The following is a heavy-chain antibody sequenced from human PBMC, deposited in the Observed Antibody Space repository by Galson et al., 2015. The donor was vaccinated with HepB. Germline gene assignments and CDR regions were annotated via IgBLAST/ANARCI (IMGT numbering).Heavy chain of an antibody. V-gene: IGHV3-33*01. CDR2: IWYDGSNK. CDR1: GFTFSSYG. J-gene: IGHJ4*02. CDR3: AREWDGSTYYFDY. Sequence: SLRLSCAASGFTFSSYGMHWVRQAPGKGLEWVAVIWYDGSNKYYADSVKGRFTISRDNSKNTLYLQMNSLRAEDTAVYYCAREWDGSTYYFDYWGQGTLVTVSS. D-gene: IGHD6-6*01.